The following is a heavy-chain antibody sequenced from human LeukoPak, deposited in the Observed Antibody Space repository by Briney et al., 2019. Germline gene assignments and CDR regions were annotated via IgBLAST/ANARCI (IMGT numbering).Heavy chain of an antibody. V-gene: IGHV1-3*01. CDR1: GYTFTSYA. J-gene: IGHJ6*02. D-gene: IGHD3-3*01. Sequence: ASVQVSCQASGYTFTSYAMHWVRQAPGQRLEWMGWINAGNGNTKYSQKFQGRVTITRDTSASTAYMELGSLRSEDTAVYYCARGDYYDFWSGYYNYYGMDVWGQGTTVTVSS. CDR2: INAGNGNT. CDR3: ARGDYYDFWSGYYNYYGMDV.